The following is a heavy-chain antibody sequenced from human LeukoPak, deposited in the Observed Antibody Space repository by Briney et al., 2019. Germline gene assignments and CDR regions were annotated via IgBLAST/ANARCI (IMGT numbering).Heavy chain of an antibody. CDR1: GFTFDGYA. D-gene: IGHD2-8*02. CDR3: AKDRGAMVDTGAIDY. V-gene: IGHV3-9*01. Sequence: GGSLRLSCAGSGFTFDGYAMHWVRQVSGKGLEWVSGINWNSGGIVYADSVKGRFTVSRDNAKNSLFVQMNSLRPEDTALYYCAKDRGAMVDTGAIDYWGQGTLVTVSS. CDR2: INWNSGGI. J-gene: IGHJ4*02.